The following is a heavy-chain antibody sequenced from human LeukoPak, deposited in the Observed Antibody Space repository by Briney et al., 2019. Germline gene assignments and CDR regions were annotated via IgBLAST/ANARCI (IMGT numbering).Heavy chain of an antibody. CDR1: GLTFRSFW. Sequence: GGSLRLSCAVSGLTFRSFWMSWVRQAPGKGLEWVANINQEGSEKYFVDSVKGRFTISRDSAQNSLHLQMNTLTAEDTAVYYCARERDGRFFDYWGQGTLVTVSS. V-gene: IGHV3-7*01. CDR3: ARERDGRFFDY. CDR2: INQEGSEK. J-gene: IGHJ4*02. D-gene: IGHD5-24*01.